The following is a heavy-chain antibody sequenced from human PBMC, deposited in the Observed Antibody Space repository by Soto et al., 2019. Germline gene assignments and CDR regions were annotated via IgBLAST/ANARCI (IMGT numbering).Heavy chain of an antibody. Sequence: QVQLVQSGAEVKKPGSSVKVSCKASGGTFSSYAISWVRQAPGQGLEWMGGIIPIGGTANYAQKFQGRVTITPDESTSTAYMELGSLTSEDTAVYYCARDLLGFGYTYADVWGQGTTVTVSS. D-gene: IGHD3-10*01. J-gene: IGHJ6*02. CDR1: GGTFSSYA. CDR2: IIPIGGTA. CDR3: ARDLLGFGYTYADV. V-gene: IGHV1-69*05.